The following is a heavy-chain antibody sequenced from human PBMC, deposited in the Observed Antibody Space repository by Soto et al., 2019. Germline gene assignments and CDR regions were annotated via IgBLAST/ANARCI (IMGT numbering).Heavy chain of an antibody. Sequence: ASVKVSCKASGYTFTGYYMHWVRQAPGQGLEWMGWINPNSGGTNYAQKFQGRVTMTRDTSISTAYMELSRLRSDDTAVYYCAIPIVVVPAAMTEDYGMDVWGQGTTVTVYS. V-gene: IGHV1-2*02. J-gene: IGHJ6*02. CDR1: GYTFTGYY. CDR3: AIPIVVVPAAMTEDYGMDV. D-gene: IGHD2-2*01. CDR2: INPNSGGT.